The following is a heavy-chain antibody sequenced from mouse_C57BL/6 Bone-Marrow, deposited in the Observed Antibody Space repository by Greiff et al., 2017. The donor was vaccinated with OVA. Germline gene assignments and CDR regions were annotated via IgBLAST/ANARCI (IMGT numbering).Heavy chain of an antibody. J-gene: IGHJ3*01. D-gene: IGHD2-4*01. CDR2: ISSGSSTI. Sequence: EVQLVESGGGLVKPGGSLKLSCAASGFTFSDYGMHWVRQAPEKGLEWVAYISSGSSTIYYADTVKGRFTISRDNAKNTLFLQMTSLRSEDTAMYYCARRYDYSSWFAYWGQGTLVTVSA. CDR3: ARRYDYSSWFAY. V-gene: IGHV5-17*01. CDR1: GFTFSDYG.